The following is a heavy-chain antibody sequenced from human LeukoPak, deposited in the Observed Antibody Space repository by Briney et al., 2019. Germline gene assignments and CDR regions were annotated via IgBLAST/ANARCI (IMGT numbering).Heavy chain of an antibody. V-gene: IGHV3-48*01. CDR2: VTGSSSHM. CDR1: GFTFSDYS. Sequence: PRGSLRLSCAASGFTFSDYSLHWVRQAPGRGLEWLSYVTGSSSHMYYVDSVKGRFTISRDNAKNSVYLQMNSLRVDDTAVYYCARGTGSGSYLIDYWGQGTLVTVSS. CDR3: ARGTGSGSYLIDY. J-gene: IGHJ4*02. D-gene: IGHD3-10*01.